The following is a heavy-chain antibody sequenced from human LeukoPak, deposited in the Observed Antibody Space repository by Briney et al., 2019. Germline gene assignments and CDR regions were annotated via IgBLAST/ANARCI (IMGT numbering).Heavy chain of an antibody. D-gene: IGHD3-22*01. J-gene: IGHJ4*02. V-gene: IGHV1-46*01. Sequence: ASVKVSCKASGYTFTSYYMHWVLQAPGQELEWMGIINHSGGSTSYAQKFQGRVTMTRDTSTSTVYMELSSLRSEDTAVYYCARPSGYNYYDSSGSLSYWGQETLVTVSS. CDR2: INHSGGST. CDR3: ARPSGYNYYDSSGSLSY. CDR1: GYTFTSYY.